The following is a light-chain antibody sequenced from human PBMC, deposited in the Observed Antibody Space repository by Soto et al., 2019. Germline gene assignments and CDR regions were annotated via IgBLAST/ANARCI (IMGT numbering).Light chain of an antibody. V-gene: IGKV1-5*03. CDR1: QSISSW. Sequence: DIQMTQSPSTLSASVGDRVTITCRASQSISSWLAWYQQKPGKAPKLLIYKASSLESGVPSRFSGSGCGTEFTLTISSLQPDDFATSYCQQYNSYRRTFGQGTKVEIK. CDR3: QQYNSYRRT. J-gene: IGKJ1*01. CDR2: KAS.